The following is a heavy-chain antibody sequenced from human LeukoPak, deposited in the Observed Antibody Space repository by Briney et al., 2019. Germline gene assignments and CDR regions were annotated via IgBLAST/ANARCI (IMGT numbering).Heavy chain of an antibody. CDR1: GFTFRSYE. Sequence: GGSLRLSCAGFGFTFRSYEMNWVRQAPGKGLEWISYISSTGSAIYYADSVKGRFTTSRDNAKNSLYLQMNSLRAEDTAVYYCPRVFSYYTYSFDYWGQGTLVTVSS. D-gene: IGHD3-22*01. V-gene: IGHV3-48*03. CDR2: ISSTGSAI. CDR3: PRVFSYYTYSFDY. J-gene: IGHJ4*02.